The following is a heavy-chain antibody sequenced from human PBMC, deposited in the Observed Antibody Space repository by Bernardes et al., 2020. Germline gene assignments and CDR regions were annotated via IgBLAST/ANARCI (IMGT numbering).Heavy chain of an antibody. Sequence: GSLRLSCAASGSTFSNHGMHWVRQAPGKGLEWVAAIWYDGSKDYYADSVKGRFTISRDNSKSTLYLEMNSLRVEDTAMYYCAASRGSYYGGVIDYWGQGTLVTVSS. CDR1: GSTFSNHG. CDR3: AASRGSYYGGVIDY. CDR2: IWYDGSKD. D-gene: IGHD1-26*01. V-gene: IGHV3-33*08. J-gene: IGHJ4*02.